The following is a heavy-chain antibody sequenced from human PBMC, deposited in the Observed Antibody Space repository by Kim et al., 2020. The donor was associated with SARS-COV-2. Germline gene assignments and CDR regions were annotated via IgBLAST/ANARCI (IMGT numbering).Heavy chain of an antibody. J-gene: IGHJ4*02. CDR3: ARLRDFDTSGYWYFDY. Sequence: PSLKSRVTISQDTSKIQLSLKLGSVTAADTAVYYCARLRDFDTSGYWYFDYWGQGTLVTVSS. V-gene: IGHV4-34*01. D-gene: IGHD3-22*01.